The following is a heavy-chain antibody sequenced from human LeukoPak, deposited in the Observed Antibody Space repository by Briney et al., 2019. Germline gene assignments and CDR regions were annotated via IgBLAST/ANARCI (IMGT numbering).Heavy chain of an antibody. Sequence: GGTLRLSCEASGFTFSIHGMAWVRQAPGKGLEWVSDIRSSGVSADYIDSVKGRFTISRDNAKNSLYLQMNSLTAEDTAVHYCVRAYHPGGWFDPWGQGTLVTVSS. J-gene: IGHJ5*02. D-gene: IGHD2-21*01. CDR3: VRAYHPGGWFDP. V-gene: IGHV3-48*04. CDR2: IRSSGVSA. CDR1: GFTFSIHG.